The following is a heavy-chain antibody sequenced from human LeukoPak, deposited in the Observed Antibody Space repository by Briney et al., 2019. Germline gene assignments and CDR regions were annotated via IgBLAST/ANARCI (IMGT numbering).Heavy chain of an antibody. CDR1: GFTFSSYE. V-gene: IGHV3-48*03. Sequence: GGSLRLSCAASGFTFSSYEMNWVRQAPGKGLEWVSYISSSGSTIYYADSVKGRFTISRDNAKNSLYLQMNSLRAEDTAVYYCARDQKEWLRPKCFDYWGHGTLVTVSS. J-gene: IGHJ4*01. CDR3: ARDQKEWLRPKCFDY. D-gene: IGHD5-12*01. CDR2: ISSSGSTI.